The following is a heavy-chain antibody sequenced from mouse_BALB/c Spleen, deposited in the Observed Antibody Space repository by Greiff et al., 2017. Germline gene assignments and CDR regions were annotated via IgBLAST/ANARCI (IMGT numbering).Heavy chain of an antibody. CDR2: ILPGSGST. J-gene: IGHJ4*01. V-gene: IGHV1-9*01. Sequence: QVQLQQSGAELMKPGASVKISCKATGYTFSSYWIEWVKQRPGHGLEWIGEILPGSGSTNYNEKFKGKATFTADTSSNTAYMQLSSLTSEDSAVYYCARSGGLRYAMDYWGQGTSVTVSS. CDR1: GYTFSSYW. D-gene: IGHD2-4*01. CDR3: ARSGGLRYAMDY.